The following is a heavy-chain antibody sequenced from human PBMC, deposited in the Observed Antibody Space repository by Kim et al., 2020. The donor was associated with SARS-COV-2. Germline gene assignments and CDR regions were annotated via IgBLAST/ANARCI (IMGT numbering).Heavy chain of an antibody. CDR2: INSDGSST. V-gene: IGHV3-74*01. CDR3: ARGPGYSSSWYLYYYGMDV. J-gene: IGHJ6*02. D-gene: IGHD6-13*01. CDR1: GFTFSSYW. Sequence: GGSLRLSCAASGFTFSSYWMHWVRQAPGKGLVWVSRINSDGSSTSYADSVKGRFTISRDNAKNTLYLQMNSLRAEDTAVYYCARGPGYSSSWYLYYYGMDVWGQGTTVTVSS.